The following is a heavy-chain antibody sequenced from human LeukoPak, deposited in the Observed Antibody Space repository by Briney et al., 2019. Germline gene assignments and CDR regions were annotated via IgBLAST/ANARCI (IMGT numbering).Heavy chain of an antibody. Sequence: GAPVKVSCKASGYTFTGYYMHWVRQAPGQGLEWMGWINPNSGGTNYAQKFQGRVTMTRDTSISTAYMELSRLRSDDTAVYYCARESVSLYYYDSSGYLAPGTRWFDPWGQGTLVTVSS. CDR1: GYTFTGYY. CDR2: INPNSGGT. J-gene: IGHJ5*02. V-gene: IGHV1-2*02. CDR3: ARESVSLYYYDSSGYLAPGTRWFDP. D-gene: IGHD3-22*01.